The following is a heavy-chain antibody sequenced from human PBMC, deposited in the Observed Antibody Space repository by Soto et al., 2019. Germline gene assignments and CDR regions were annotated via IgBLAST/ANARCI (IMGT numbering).Heavy chain of an antibody. D-gene: IGHD2-15*01. Sequence: GASVKVSCKASGGTFSSYAISWVRQAPGQGLEWMGGIIPIFGTANYAQKFQGRVTITADESTSTAYMELSSLRSEDTAVYYCARVREEGCSGGRCYRYYYYYGMDVWGQGTTVTVSS. CDR1: GGTFSSYA. CDR2: IIPIFGTA. V-gene: IGHV1-69*13. J-gene: IGHJ6*02. CDR3: ARVREEGCSGGRCYRYYYYYGMDV.